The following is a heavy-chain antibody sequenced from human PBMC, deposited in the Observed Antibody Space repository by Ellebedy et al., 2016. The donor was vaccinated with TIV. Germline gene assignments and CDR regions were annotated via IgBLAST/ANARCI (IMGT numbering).Heavy chain of an antibody. CDR2: LSGSGGST. Sequence: GESLKISCAASGFTFSSYAMSWVRQAPGKGLEWVSALSGSGGSTYYADSVKGRFTISRDNSKNTLYLQMNSLRAEDTAVYYCAKVDQYYYDSTGFDYWGQGTLVTVSS. D-gene: IGHD3-22*01. CDR1: GFTFSSYA. V-gene: IGHV3-23*01. CDR3: AKVDQYYYDSTGFDY. J-gene: IGHJ4*02.